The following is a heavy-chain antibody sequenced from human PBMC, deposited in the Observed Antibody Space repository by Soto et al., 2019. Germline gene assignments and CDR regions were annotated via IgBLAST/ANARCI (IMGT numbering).Heavy chain of an antibody. V-gene: IGHV1-69*02. CDR1: GGTFSSYT. J-gene: IGHJ6*03. CDR2: IIPILGIA. Sequence: SVKVSCKASGGTFSSYTISWVRQAPGQGLEWMGRIIPILGIANYAQKFQGRVTITADKSTSTAYMELSSLRSEDTAVYYCASPSSITGTQLFNHYYYYMDVWGKGTTVTVSS. D-gene: IGHD1-20*01. CDR3: ASPSSITGTQLFNHYYYYMDV.